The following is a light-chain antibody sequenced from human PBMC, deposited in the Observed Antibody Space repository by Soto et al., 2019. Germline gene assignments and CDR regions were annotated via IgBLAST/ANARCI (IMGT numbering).Light chain of an antibody. Sequence: EIVLTQSPSTLSLSPGERFILSCRASQSVDISLAWYQQKPGQAPRLLIYGASTRATDMPGTFSGRGSGTEFTLTITSLRPEDFGVYYCQQYRSWPRTFGQGTKVDIK. V-gene: IGKV3-15*01. J-gene: IGKJ1*01. CDR2: GAS. CDR3: QQYRSWPRT. CDR1: QSVDIS.